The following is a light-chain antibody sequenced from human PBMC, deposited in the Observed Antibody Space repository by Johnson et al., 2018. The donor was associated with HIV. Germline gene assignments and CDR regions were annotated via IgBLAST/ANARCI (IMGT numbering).Light chain of an antibody. CDR1: SSNIGNNY. Sequence: QSVLTQPPSVSAAPGQKVTISCSGSSSNIGNNYVSWYQQLPGTAPKLLIYDNNKRPSGIPDRFSGSKSGTSATLGITGLQTGDEADYYCGTWNSSLSGGPYVFGTATKVT. V-gene: IGLV1-51*01. CDR2: DNN. CDR3: GTWNSSLSGGPYV. J-gene: IGLJ1*01.